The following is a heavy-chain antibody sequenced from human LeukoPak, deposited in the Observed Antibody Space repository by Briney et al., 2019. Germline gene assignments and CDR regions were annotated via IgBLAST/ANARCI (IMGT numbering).Heavy chain of an antibody. CDR1: GFTFSSYA. Sequence: GGSLRLSCAASGFTFSSYAMSWVRQAPGKGLEWVSAISGSGGSTDYADSVKGRFTISRDNSKNTLYLQMNSLRAEDTAVYYCAKCLRGSGGNYDFDYWGQGTLVTVSS. CDR3: AKCLRGSGGNYDFDY. D-gene: IGHD1-7*01. J-gene: IGHJ4*02. CDR2: ISGSGGST. V-gene: IGHV3-23*01.